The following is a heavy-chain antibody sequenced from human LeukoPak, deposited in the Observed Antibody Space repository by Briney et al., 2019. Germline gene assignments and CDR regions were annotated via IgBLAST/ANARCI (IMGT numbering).Heavy chain of an antibody. D-gene: IGHD6-13*01. J-gene: IGHJ4*02. CDR2: IYSGGRT. CDR1: GLTVSSNY. Sequence: PGGSLRLSCAPSGLTVSSNYMSWVRQAPGKGLEWVSFIYSGGRTYYADSVKGRFTISRDNSKNTLYLQTNSLRAEDTAVYYCARGPARIAGAGKDFDYWGQGTLVTVSS. V-gene: IGHV3-53*01. CDR3: ARGPARIAGAGKDFDY.